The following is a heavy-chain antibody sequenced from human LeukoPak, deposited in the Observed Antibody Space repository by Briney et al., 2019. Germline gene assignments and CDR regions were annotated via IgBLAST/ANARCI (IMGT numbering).Heavy chain of an antibody. D-gene: IGHD3-22*01. CDR2: INHSGST. CDR3: ARGVKFDY. J-gene: IGHJ4*02. CDR1: GGSFSGYY. V-gene: IGHV4-34*01. Sequence: SETLSLTCAVYGGSFSGYYWSWIRQPPGKGLEWIGEINHSGSTNYNPSLKSRVTISVDTSKNQFSLKLSSVTAADTAVYYCARGVKFDYWGQGTLVTVSS.